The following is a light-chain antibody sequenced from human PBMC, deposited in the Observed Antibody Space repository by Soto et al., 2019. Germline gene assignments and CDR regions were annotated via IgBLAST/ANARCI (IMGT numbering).Light chain of an antibody. V-gene: IGLV2-14*01. CDR3: SSYTSSSTWV. J-gene: IGLJ3*02. CDR2: EVS. Sequence: QSALTQPASVSGSPGQSITISCTGTSSAVGGYNYVSWYQQHPGKAPKFMIYEVSNRPSGVSNRFSGSKSGNTASLTISGLQAEDEADYYCSSYTSSSTWVFGGGTQLTVL. CDR1: SSAVGGYNY.